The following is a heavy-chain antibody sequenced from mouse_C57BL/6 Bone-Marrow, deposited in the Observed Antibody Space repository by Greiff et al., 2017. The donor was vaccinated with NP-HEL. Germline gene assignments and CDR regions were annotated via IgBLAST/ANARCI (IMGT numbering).Heavy chain of an antibody. CDR2: IDPENGDT. CDR3: TSYCGSGDY. J-gene: IGHJ2*01. D-gene: IGHD1-1*01. CDR1: GFNIKDDY. Sequence: VQLQQSGAELVRPGASVKLSCTASGFNIKDDYMHWVKQRPEQGLEWIGWIDPENGDTEYASKFQGKATITADTSSNTAYLQLSSLTSEDTAVYYCTSYCGSGDYWGQGTTLTVSS. V-gene: IGHV14-4*01.